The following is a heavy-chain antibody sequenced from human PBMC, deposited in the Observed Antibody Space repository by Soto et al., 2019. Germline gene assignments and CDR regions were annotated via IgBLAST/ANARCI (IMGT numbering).Heavy chain of an antibody. CDR3: ARRRNLMPYYGMDV. Sequence: SETLSLTCTVSGGSVSSGGYYWTWIRQHPGKGLEWIGYIFYSGNTYYNPSLKSRLTISIDTSKNQFSLKLSSVTAADTAVYYCARRRNLMPYYGMDVWGQGTTVTVSS. D-gene: IGHD1-1*01. J-gene: IGHJ6*02. CDR1: GGSVSSGGYY. V-gene: IGHV4-31*03. CDR2: IFYSGNT.